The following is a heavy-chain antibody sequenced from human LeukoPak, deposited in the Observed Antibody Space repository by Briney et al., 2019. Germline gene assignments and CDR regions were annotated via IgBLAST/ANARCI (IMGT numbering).Heavy chain of an antibody. V-gene: IGHV3-74*01. CDR2: INSDGSIT. CDR3: ARDGVVTSTGRKEYFQH. CDR1: GFTFSSYW. D-gene: IGHD2-21*02. J-gene: IGHJ1*01. Sequence: GGSLRLSCAASGFTFSSYWMHWVRQAPGKGLMWVSRINSDGSITNYADSVKGRFTISRDNSKNTLYLQMNNVRVEDTAVYYCARDGVVTSTGRKEYFQHWGQGTLVTVSS.